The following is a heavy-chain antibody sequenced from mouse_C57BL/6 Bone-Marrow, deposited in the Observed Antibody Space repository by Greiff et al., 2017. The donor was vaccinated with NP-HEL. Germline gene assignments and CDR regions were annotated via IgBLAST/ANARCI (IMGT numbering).Heavy chain of an antibody. CDR3: TRDLGYHGPPACFAY. J-gene: IGHJ3*01. V-gene: IGHV5-9-1*02. Sequence: MFVESGEGLVKPGGSLKLSCAASGFTFSSYAMSWVRQTPEKRLEWVAYISSGGDYIYYADTVKGRFTISRDNARNTLYLQMSSLKSEDTAMYYCTRDLGYHGPPACFAYWGQGTLVTVSA. D-gene: IGHD3-1*01. CDR2: ISSGGDYI. CDR1: GFTFSSYA.